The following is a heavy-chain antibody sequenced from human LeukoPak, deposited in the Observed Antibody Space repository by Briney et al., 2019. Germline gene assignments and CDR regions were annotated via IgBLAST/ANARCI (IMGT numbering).Heavy chain of an antibody. CDR1: GFTFSTFG. V-gene: IGHV3-30*02. D-gene: IGHD2-2*01. CDR3: ARGASVCQEVGYDY. CDR2: IRNDESNK. Sequence: GGSLRLSCAASGFTFSTFGMHWGRQAPGKGPEWVAFIRNDESNKYYTDSVKGRFTISRDNSRNTLYLQMNSLRAEDTAVYYCARGASVCQEVGYDYWGQGTLVTVSS. J-gene: IGHJ4*02.